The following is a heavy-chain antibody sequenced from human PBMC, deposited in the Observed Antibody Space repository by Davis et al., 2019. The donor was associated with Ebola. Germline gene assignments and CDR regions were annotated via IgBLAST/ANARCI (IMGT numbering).Heavy chain of an antibody. Sequence: PGGPLRPSCAAPGFTFDDYGMSWVRQAPGKGLEWVSGINWNGGSTSYADSVKGRFTISRDNAKNTLYLQMNSLRAEDTAVYYCARSIRFLEWLPSYGMDVWGQGTTVTVSS. V-gene: IGHV3-20*04. D-gene: IGHD3-3*01. J-gene: IGHJ6*02. CDR1: GFTFDDYG. CDR2: INWNGGST. CDR3: ARSIRFLEWLPSYGMDV.